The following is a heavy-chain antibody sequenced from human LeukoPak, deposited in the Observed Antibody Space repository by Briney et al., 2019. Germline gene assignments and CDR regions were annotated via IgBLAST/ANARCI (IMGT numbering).Heavy chain of an antibody. CDR1: GFTVSSNY. D-gene: IGHD2-21*01. J-gene: IGHJ4*02. V-gene: IGHV3-53*01. CDR2: IYSGGST. Sequence: GRSLRLSCAASGFTVSSNYMSWVRQAPGKGLEWVSVIYSGGSTYYADSVKGRFTISRDNSKNTLYLQMNSLRAEDTAVYYCARDKGEDGTNYWGQGTLVTVSS. CDR3: ARDKGEDGTNY.